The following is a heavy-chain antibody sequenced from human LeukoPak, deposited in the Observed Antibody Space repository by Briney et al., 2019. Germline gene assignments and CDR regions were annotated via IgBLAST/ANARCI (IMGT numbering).Heavy chain of an antibody. V-gene: IGHV4-31*03. CDR2: IYYSGST. D-gene: IGHD5-12*01. CDR1: GVSISSGGYY. J-gene: IGHJ4*02. Sequence: SQTLSLTCTVSGVSISSGGYYWSWIRQHPGKGLEWIGYIYYSGSTYYNPSLKSRVTISVDTSKNQFSLKLSSVTAADTAVYYCARGGYSGYVDYWGQGTLVTASS. CDR3: ARGGYSGYVDY.